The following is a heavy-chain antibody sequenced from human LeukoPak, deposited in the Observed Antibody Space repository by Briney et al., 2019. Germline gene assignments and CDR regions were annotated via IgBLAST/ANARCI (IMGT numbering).Heavy chain of an antibody. CDR3: SRCRDYYDSSGYYDY. CDR1: GGSISNYY. CDR2: FYNSGST. D-gene: IGHD3-22*01. J-gene: IGHJ4*02. V-gene: IGHV4-4*07. Sequence: SETLSLTCSVSGGSISNYYWSWIRQPTGKGLEWIGRFYNSGSTNCNPSLKSRVTISVDTSKNQFSLKLSSVTAADTAVYYCSRCRDYYDSSGYYDYWGKGTLVTVSS.